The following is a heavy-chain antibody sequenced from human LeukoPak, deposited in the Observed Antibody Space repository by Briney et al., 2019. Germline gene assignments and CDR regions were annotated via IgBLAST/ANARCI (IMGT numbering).Heavy chain of an antibody. CDR1: GFTFRSYA. Sequence: SGGSLRLSCAASGFTFRSYAMSWVRQAPGKGLEWVSALSGSGDKTFYADSVKGRFTISRDNAENTLYLQMNSLRAEDTAVYYCARGEENGYGMVFDYWGQGTLVTVSS. J-gene: IGHJ4*02. D-gene: IGHD5-18*01. CDR2: LSGSGDKT. V-gene: IGHV3-23*01. CDR3: ARGEENGYGMVFDY.